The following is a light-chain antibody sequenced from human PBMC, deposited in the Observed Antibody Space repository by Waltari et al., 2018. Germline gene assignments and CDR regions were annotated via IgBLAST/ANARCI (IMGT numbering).Light chain of an antibody. Sequence: QSALTQPASVSGSPGQSITISCTGTSSDVGGYNHVSWYQQHPGKAPKLIIYEVSDRPSGVSNRFSGSKSGNTASLTISGLQAEDEADYYCCSYTSSSTPWMFGGGTKLTVL. V-gene: IGLV2-14*01. CDR2: EVS. CDR3: CSYTSSSTPWM. CDR1: SSDVGGYNH. J-gene: IGLJ3*02.